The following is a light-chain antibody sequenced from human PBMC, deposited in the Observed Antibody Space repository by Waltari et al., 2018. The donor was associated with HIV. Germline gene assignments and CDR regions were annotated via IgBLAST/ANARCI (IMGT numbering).Light chain of an antibody. CDR3: GTWDSSLSAVL. J-gene: IGLJ2*01. Sequence: QSVLTQPPSVSAAPGQKVTISCSGSSPNIGSNRVFWYQQLPGTAPKLLIYDKTRRPAVIPDRFSGAKSGTLATLGITGLRPGDEADYYCGTWDSSLSAVLFGGGTKLTVL. CDR2: DKT. CDR1: SPNIGSNR. V-gene: IGLV1-51*01.